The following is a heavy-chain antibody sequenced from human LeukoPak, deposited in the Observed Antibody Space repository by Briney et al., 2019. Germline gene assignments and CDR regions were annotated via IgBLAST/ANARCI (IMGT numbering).Heavy chain of an antibody. CDR2: INHSGST. D-gene: IGHD1-7*01. J-gene: IGHJ5*02. Sequence: PSKTLSLTCAVYGGSFSGYYWSWIRQPPGKGLEWIGEINHSGSTNYNPSLKSRVTISVDTSKNQFSLKLSSVTAADTAVYYCARGLELWSNGVWFDPWGQGTLVTVSS. CDR1: GGSFSGYY. V-gene: IGHV4-34*01. CDR3: ARGLELWSNGVWFDP.